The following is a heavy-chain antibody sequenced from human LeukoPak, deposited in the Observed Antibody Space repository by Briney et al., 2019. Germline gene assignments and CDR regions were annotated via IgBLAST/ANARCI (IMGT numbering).Heavy chain of an antibody. D-gene: IGHD4-23*01. Sequence: AGGSLRLSCAASGFTVNSNYMNWVRQAPGKGLEWVSVIHSDGSTFYADSVKDRFTISRDSSKNTLFFQMNSLRVEDTAVYYCARDRPYGGKGDFDYWGQGALVTVSS. CDR3: ARDRPYGGKGDFDY. V-gene: IGHV3-66*01. J-gene: IGHJ4*02. CDR2: IHSDGST. CDR1: GFTVNSNY.